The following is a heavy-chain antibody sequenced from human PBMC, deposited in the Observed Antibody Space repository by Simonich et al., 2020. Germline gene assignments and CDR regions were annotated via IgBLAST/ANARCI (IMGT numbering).Heavy chain of an antibody. CDR3: ARHDRWLQFYFDY. Sequence: QVQLHESGPGLVKPSETLSLTCTVSGGSIRSYYCSWIRQPPGKGLVWFGYIYYSGSTNYNPSLKSRVTISVDTSKNQFSLKLSSVTAADTAVYYCARHDRWLQFYFDYWGQGTLVTVSS. J-gene: IGHJ4*02. V-gene: IGHV4-59*08. CDR1: GGSIRSYY. CDR2: IYYSGST. D-gene: IGHD5-12*01.